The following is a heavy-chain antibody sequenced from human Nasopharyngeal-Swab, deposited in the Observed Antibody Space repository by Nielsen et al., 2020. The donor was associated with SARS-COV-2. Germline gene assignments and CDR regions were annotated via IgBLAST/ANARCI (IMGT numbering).Heavy chain of an antibody. CDR3: AKDLKPMYYDFWSGYYTDYYYYIDV. Sequence: VRQAPGKGLEWVSAISGSGGSTYYADSVKGRFTISRDNSKNTLYLQMNSLRAEDTAVYYCAKDLKPMYYDFWSGYYTDYYYYIDVWGKGTTVTVSS. J-gene: IGHJ6*03. CDR2: ISGSGGST. V-gene: IGHV3-23*01. D-gene: IGHD3-3*01.